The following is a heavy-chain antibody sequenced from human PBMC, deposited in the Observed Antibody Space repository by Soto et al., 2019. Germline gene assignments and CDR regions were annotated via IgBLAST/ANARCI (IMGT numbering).Heavy chain of an antibody. D-gene: IGHD2-2*01. CDR3: ARGFCRGNSCYAAGAFDI. J-gene: IGHJ3*02. CDR2: SRNKANSYTT. V-gene: IGHV3-72*01. CDR1: GFSFSDHY. Sequence: EVQLVESGGGVVQPGGSLRLSCAASGFSFSDHYMDWVRQAPGKGLEWVGRSRNKANSYTTEYAASVRGRFTVSRDDSKNSLYLQMKSLRTADTAVYYCARGFCRGNSCYAAGAFDIWGQGTMVNVSS.